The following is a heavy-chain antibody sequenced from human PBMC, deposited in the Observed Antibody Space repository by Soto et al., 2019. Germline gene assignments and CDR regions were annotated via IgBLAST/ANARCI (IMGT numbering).Heavy chain of an antibody. CDR3: AIRGRFQNGSYFDY. D-gene: IGHD1-26*01. V-gene: IGHV4-39*01. J-gene: IGHJ4*02. Sequence: SETLSLTCTVSGGSISSSSYYWGWIRQPPGKGLEWIGSIYYSGSTYYNPSLKSLVTISANTSKNQFSLKLSSVTAADTAVEYCAIRGRFQNGSYFDYWGQGTLVTVSS. CDR2: IYYSGST. CDR1: GGSISSSSYY.